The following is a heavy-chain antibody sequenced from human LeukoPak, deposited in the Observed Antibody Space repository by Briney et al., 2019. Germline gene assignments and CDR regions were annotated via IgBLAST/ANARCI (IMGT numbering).Heavy chain of an antibody. CDR2: INPDSGGT. CDR1: GYTFTGYY. CDR3: GRDFRDSLDY. J-gene: IGHJ4*02. V-gene: IGHV1-2*02. Sequence: APVKVSCKASGYTFTGYYMHWVRQAPGQGLEWMGWINPDSGGTNCAQKFQGRVTMTRDTSISTAYMELSRLRSDDTAVYYCGRDFRDSLDYWGQGTLVTVSS.